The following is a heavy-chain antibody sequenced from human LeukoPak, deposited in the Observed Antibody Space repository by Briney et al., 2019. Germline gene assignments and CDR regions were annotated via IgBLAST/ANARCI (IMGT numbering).Heavy chain of an antibody. Sequence: GESLKISCKGSGYSFTSYWIGWVRQMPGKGLEWMGIIYPGDSDTRYSPSFQGQVTISADKSISTAYLQWSSLKASDTAMYYCARHVGSYASVLSYYYMDVWGKGTTVTVSS. V-gene: IGHV5-51*01. CDR3: ARHVGSYASVLSYYYMDV. CDR1: GYSFTSYW. D-gene: IGHD3-16*02. J-gene: IGHJ6*03. CDR2: IYPGDSDT.